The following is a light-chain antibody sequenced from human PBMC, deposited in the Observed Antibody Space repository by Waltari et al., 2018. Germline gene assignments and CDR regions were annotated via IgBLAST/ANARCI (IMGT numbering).Light chain of an antibody. J-gene: IGKJ4*01. V-gene: IGKV3-11*01. CDR3: QQRGKWPLT. CDR1: QSVSNY. Sequence: EIVLTQSPDTLSLSPGERATLSCRASQSVSNYLAWYQQKPGQAPRLLIHDASKTATGIPARFSGSWFGTDFTLTISTLEPEDFAVYYCQQRGKWPLTFGGGTKVEIK. CDR2: DAS.